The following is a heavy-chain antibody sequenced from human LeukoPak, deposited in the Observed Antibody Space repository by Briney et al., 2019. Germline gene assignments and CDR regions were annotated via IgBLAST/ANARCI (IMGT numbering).Heavy chain of an antibody. V-gene: IGHV3-30*02. Sequence: GGSLRLSCAASGFTFSSYGMHWVRQAPGKGLEWVAFIRYDGSNKYYADSVKGRFTISRDNSKNTLYLQMNSLRAEDTAVYYCEKPEGPIRYFDWSHPYPNDWGQGTLVTVSS. D-gene: IGHD3-9*01. J-gene: IGHJ4*02. CDR3: EKPEGPIRYFDWSHPYPND. CDR2: IRYDGSNK. CDR1: GFTFSSYG.